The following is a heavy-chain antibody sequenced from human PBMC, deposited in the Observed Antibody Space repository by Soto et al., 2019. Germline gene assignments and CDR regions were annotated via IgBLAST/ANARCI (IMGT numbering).Heavy chain of an antibody. D-gene: IGHD6-6*01. J-gene: IGHJ6*02. CDR3: ARDGGIAARHYYGMDV. CDR1: AFTFSAHT. CDR2: SRNKANNYAT. V-gene: IGHV3-72*01. Sequence: EVLLVESGGGLVQPGGSLRLSCAASAFTFSAHTMVWVRQAPGKGLEWVGRSRNKANNYATEYAASVKGRFTISRDDSKNSLYLQMNSLKTEDTAVYYCARDGGIAARHYYGMDVWGQGTTVTVSS.